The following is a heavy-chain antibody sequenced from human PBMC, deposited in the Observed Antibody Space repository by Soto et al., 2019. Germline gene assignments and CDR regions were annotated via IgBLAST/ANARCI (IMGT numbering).Heavy chain of an antibody. J-gene: IGHJ4*02. Sequence: SETLSLTCAVSGGSISSSNWWSWVRQPPGKGLEWIGEIYHSGSTNYNPSLKSRVTISVDKSKNQFSLKLGSVTAADTAVYYCARDSAGSLERKELDYWGQGTLVTVSS. V-gene: IGHV4-4*02. CDR1: GGSISSSNW. D-gene: IGHD1-7*01. CDR3: ARDSAGSLERKELDY. CDR2: IYHSGST.